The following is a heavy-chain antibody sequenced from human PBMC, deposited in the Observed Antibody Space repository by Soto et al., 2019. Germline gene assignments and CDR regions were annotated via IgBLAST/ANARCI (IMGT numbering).Heavy chain of an antibody. V-gene: IGHV3-33*01. J-gene: IGHJ1*01. CDR2: IWHDGTNK. CDR1: GFTFSSYG. CDR3: ARDAGRFDSQH. Sequence: PGGSLRLSCAASGFTFSSYGMHWVRQAPGKGLEWVAVIWHDGTNKYYIDSVKGRFTISRDNSKNTLYLQMNSLRAEDTAVYYCARDAGRFDSQHRGHVTAGTVSS.